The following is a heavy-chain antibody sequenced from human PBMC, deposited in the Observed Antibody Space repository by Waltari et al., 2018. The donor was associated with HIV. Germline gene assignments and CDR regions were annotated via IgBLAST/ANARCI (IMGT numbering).Heavy chain of an antibody. Sequence: QLQLQESGPGLVKPSETLSLTCTVSGGSISSSSYYWGWIRQPPGKGLEWIGSIYYSGSTYYNPSLKSRVTISVDTSKNQFSLKLSSVTAADTAVYYCASSPVHSGGSCYYGVGVCYYYYGMDVWGQGTTVTVSS. CDR1: GGSISSSSYY. CDR2: IYYSGST. D-gene: IGHD2-15*01. CDR3: ASSPVHSGGSCYYGVGVCYYYYGMDV. J-gene: IGHJ6*02. V-gene: IGHV4-39*01.